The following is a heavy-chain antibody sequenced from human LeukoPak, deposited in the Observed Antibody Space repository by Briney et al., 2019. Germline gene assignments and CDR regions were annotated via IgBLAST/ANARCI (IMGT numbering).Heavy chain of an antibody. V-gene: IGHV1-18*04. CDR1: GYTFTSYG. CDR2: ISAYNGNI. J-gene: IGHJ4*02. CDR3: ARDSDIVATIKGDY. D-gene: IGHD5-12*01. Sequence: GASVKVSCKASGYTFTSYGISWVRQAPGQGLEWMGWISAYNGNINYAQKLQGRVTMTTDTSTSTAYMELRSLRSDDTAVYYCARDSDIVATIKGDYWGQGTLVTVSS.